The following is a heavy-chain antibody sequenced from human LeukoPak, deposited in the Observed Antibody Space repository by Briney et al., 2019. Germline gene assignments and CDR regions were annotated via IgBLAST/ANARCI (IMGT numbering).Heavy chain of an antibody. V-gene: IGHV3-11*01. CDR1: GFIFSDYY. CDR2: IGSSGSII. D-gene: IGHD1-26*01. CDR3: ARDRFSGSYPLDY. Sequence: GGSLRLSCTTSGFIFSDYYMSWIRQAPGKGLEWVSYIGSSGSIIYYADSVKGRFTISRDNAKNSLYLQMNSLRAEDTAVYYCARDRFSGSYPLDYWGQGTLVTVTS. J-gene: IGHJ4*02.